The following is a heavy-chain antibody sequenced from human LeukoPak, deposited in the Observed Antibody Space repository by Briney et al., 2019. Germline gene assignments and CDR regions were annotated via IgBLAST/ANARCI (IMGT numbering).Heavy chain of an antibody. Sequence: SETLSLTCTVSGGSISSGDYYWPWIRQPPGKGLEWIGYIYYSGSTYYNPSLKSRVTISVDTSKNQFSLKLSSVTAADTAVYYCARDLGKYYYGSGTADYWGQGTLVTVSS. CDR1: GGSISSGDYY. J-gene: IGHJ4*02. CDR2: IYYSGST. CDR3: ARDLGKYYYGSGTADY. D-gene: IGHD3-10*01. V-gene: IGHV4-30-4*01.